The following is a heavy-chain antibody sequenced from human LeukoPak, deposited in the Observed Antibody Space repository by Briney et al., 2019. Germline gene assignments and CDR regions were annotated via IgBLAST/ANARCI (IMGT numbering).Heavy chain of an antibody. Sequence: SVKVSCKASGGTFSSYAISWVRQAPGQGLEWMGGIIPIFGTANYAQKFQGRVTITADESTSTAYMELSSLRSEDTAVYYCAAGYCSSTSCPGAFDIWGQGTMVTVSS. D-gene: IGHD2-2*01. CDR1: GGTFSSYA. J-gene: IGHJ3*02. V-gene: IGHV1-69*01. CDR3: AAGYCSSTSCPGAFDI. CDR2: IIPIFGTA.